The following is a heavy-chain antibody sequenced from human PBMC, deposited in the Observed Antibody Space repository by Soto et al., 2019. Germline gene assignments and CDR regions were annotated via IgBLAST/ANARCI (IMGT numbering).Heavy chain of an antibody. CDR1: GASIRSGGFY. J-gene: IGHJ4*02. Sequence: QVQMQESGPGLVKPSQTLALPCSVSGASIRSGGFYWSWLRHSPGKGLEWIGHIYYTGSTFVSPSLKGRLTISLATPTNQFSLDLSSVTAADTAMYSCARIEMASIKWGRGTLVTVAS. D-gene: IGHD5-12*01. V-gene: IGHV4-31*03. CDR3: ARIEMASIK. CDR2: IYYTGST.